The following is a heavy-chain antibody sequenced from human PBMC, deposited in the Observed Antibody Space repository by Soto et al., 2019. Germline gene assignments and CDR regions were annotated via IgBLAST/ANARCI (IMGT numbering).Heavy chain of an antibody. D-gene: IGHD2-2*01. V-gene: IGHV3-48*01. Sequence: EVQLVESGGGLVQPGGSLRLSCAASGFTFSSYSMNWVRQAPGKGLEWVSYISSSSSTIYYAGSVPGRFTISTDNAKNALFLQMNSLRAEDTAVYYCARRVVPAPSVTWNDFDYWGQGALVTVSS. CDR2: ISSSSSTI. CDR3: ARRVVPAPSVTWNDFDY. J-gene: IGHJ4*02. CDR1: GFTFSSYS.